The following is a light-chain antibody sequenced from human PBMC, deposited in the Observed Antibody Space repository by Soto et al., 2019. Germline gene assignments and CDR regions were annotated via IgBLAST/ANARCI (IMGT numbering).Light chain of an antibody. CDR3: TSYTSKNNYD. V-gene: IGLV2-14*03. CDR1: SSDVGAFNY. CDR2: DVS. Sequence: QSVLAQPACVSGSAGQAITISCSGTSSDVGAFNYVSWYQQHPGKAPKLMIYDVSNRPSGVSNRFSGSKSGNTASLTISGLRAEDEADYYCTSYTSKNNYDVGTGTTVTVL. J-gene: IGLJ1*01.